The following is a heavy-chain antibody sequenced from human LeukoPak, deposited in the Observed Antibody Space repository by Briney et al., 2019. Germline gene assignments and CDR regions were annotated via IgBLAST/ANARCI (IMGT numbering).Heavy chain of an antibody. D-gene: IGHD5-24*01. CDR1: GFTFSRHW. V-gene: IGHV3-74*01. CDR2: INGDGTGT. Sequence: GGSLRLSCAASGFTFSRHWMLWVRQAPGKGLVWVSRINGDGTGTKYADSVKGRFTISRDNAKNTLYLHVNSLRPKDTAVYYCVRERYNRDGYNWGVDYWGQGTLVTVSS. CDR3: VRERYNRDGYNWGVDY. J-gene: IGHJ4*02.